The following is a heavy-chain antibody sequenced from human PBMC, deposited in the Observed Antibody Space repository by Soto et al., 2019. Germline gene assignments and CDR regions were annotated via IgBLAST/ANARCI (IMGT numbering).Heavy chain of an antibody. J-gene: IGHJ6*02. Sequence: PSETLSLTCAVYGGSFSGYYWSWIRQPPGKGLEWIGEINHSGSTNYNPSLKSRVTISVDTSKNQFSLKLSSVTAADTAVYYCARGSPGYYDFWSGYYSHYYGMDVWGQGNTVT. CDR3: ARGSPGYYDFWSGYYSHYYGMDV. D-gene: IGHD3-3*01. V-gene: IGHV4-34*01. CDR2: INHSGST. CDR1: GGSFSGYY.